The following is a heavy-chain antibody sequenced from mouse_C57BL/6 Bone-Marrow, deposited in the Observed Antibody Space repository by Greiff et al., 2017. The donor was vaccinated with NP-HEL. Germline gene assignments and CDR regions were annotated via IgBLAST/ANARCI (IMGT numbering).Heavy chain of an antibody. J-gene: IGHJ3*01. V-gene: IGHV5-6*01. D-gene: IGHD1-1*01. Sequence: EVHLVESGGDLVKPGGSLKLSCAASGFTFSSYGMSWVRQTPDKRLEWVATISSGGSYTYYLDSVKGRFTISRDNAKNTLYLQMSSLKSEDTAMYYCARLPYYYGSRAWFAYWGQGTLVTVSA. CDR2: ISSGGSYT. CDR3: ARLPYYYGSRAWFAY. CDR1: GFTFSSYG.